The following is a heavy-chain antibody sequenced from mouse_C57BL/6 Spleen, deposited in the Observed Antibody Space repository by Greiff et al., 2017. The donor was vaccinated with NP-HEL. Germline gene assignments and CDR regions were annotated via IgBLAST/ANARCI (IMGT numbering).Heavy chain of an antibody. CDR3: ARHSYSNYDYYAMDY. CDR1: GFTFSSYG. V-gene: IGHV5-6*01. CDR2: ISSGGSYT. Sequence: EVQVVESGGDLVKPGGSLKLSCAASGFTFSSYGMSWVRQTPDKRLEWVATISSGGSYTYYPDSVKGRFTISRDNAKNTLYLQMSSLKSEDTAMYYCARHSYSNYDYYAMDYWGQGTSVTVSS. J-gene: IGHJ4*01. D-gene: IGHD2-5*01.